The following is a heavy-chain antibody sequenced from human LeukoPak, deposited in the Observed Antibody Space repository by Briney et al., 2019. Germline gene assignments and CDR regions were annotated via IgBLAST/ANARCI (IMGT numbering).Heavy chain of an antibody. CDR2: IGSSSSYI. Sequence: ETLSLTCAVYGGSFSGYYWSWVRQAPGKGLEWVSSIGSSSSYIYYADSVKGRFTISRGNAKNSLYLQMNSLRAEDTAVYYCARVQKGPDYWGQGTLVTVSS. CDR1: GGSFSGYY. J-gene: IGHJ4*02. CDR3: ARVQKGPDY. V-gene: IGHV3-21*01.